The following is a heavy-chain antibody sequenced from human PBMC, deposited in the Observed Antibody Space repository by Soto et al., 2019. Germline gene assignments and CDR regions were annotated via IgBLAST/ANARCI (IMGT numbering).Heavy chain of an antibody. CDR3: ARADYEILTGSYAMDV. Sequence: SETLSLTCTVSDDFISSYYWNWIRQPAGKGLEWIGRVSTNGATNYNPSLESRVTMSVDTSKNQFSLKLTSVTAADTAVYFCARADYEILTGSYAMDVWGQGTTVTASS. V-gene: IGHV4-4*07. CDR2: VSTNGAT. D-gene: IGHD3-9*01. CDR1: DDFISSYY. J-gene: IGHJ6*02.